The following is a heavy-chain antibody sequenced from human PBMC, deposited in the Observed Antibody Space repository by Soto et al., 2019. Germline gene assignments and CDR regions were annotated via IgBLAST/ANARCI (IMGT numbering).Heavy chain of an antibody. V-gene: IGHV3-74*01. CDR3: ARGPRASSGGTGAY. CDR2: IDYDGTTT. J-gene: IGHJ1*01. D-gene: IGHD2-2*01. Sequence: EVQLVESGGGLVQPGGSLSLSCAASVFSFDFYWMHWVRQAPGQGPVWVSRIDYDGTTTNYADSVKGRFTISRDNAKNTLYLQMNSLRPEDTAVYYCARGPRASSGGTGAYWGQGTLVTVSS. CDR1: VFSFDFYW.